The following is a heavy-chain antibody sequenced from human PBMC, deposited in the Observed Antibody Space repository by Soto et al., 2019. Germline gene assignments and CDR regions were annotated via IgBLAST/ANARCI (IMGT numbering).Heavy chain of an antibody. V-gene: IGHV3-23*01. J-gene: IGHJ1*01. D-gene: IGHD4-4*01. CDR1: GFTFSSYP. Sequence: GGSLRLSCVGSGFTFSSYPMNWVRQAPGKGLEWVSAISGTSDMTYYANSVTGRFTISRDNSRNTLYLQVSSLRVEDTAIYYCAKYRWGATTVTSINWGRGTLVTVSS. CDR3: AKYRWGATTVTSIN. CDR2: ISGTSDMT.